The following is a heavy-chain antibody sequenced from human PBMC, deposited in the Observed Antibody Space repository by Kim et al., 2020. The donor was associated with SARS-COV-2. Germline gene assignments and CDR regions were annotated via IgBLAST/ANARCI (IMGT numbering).Heavy chain of an antibody. CDR2: ISGSGGTT. J-gene: IGHJ6*02. V-gene: IGHV3-23*01. Sequence: GGSLRLSCAASGLTFSSFAMSWVRQAPGKGLEWVSSISGSGGTTDYADSVKGRFTVSRDNSKMSLQMNRLRAEDTAVYYCAKGIKYYYGSGYYHKSDYYGMDVGAKGPRSPSP. CDR3: AKGIKYYYGSGYYHKSDYYGMDV. D-gene: IGHD3-10*01. CDR1: GLTFSSFA.